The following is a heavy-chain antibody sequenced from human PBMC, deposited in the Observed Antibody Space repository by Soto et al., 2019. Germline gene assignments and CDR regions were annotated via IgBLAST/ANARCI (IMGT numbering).Heavy chain of an antibody. CDR1: GGTFSSFG. CDR2: IIPVFGRP. D-gene: IGHD5-12*01. Sequence: QVQLVQSGAELKKPWSSVKVSCKASGGTFSSFGISWVRQAPGQGLEWMGGIIPVFGRPNYAQRFRGRLTITADESTNTSYMELIDLTSEDTAVYYCGREASGYDFWGQGTQVTVSS. J-gene: IGHJ1*01. V-gene: IGHV1-69*01. CDR3: GREASGYDF.